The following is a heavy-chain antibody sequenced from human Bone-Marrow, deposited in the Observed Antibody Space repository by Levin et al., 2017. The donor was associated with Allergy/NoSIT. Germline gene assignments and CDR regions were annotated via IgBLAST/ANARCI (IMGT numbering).Heavy chain of an antibody. CDR2: ISSGSRYI. Sequence: GGSLRLSCAASGFTFSSYSMNWVRQAPGKGLEWVSSISSGSRYIYYADSVKGRFTISRDDARNSLYLPMNSLRAKDTALYYCARDFEGQLNSWGQGTLVTVSA. CDR3: ARDFEGQLNS. J-gene: IGHJ4*02. CDR1: GFTFSSYS. D-gene: IGHD6-6*01. V-gene: IGHV3-21*06.